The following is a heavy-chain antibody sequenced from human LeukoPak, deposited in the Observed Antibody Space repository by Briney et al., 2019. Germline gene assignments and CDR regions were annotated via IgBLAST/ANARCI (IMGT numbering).Heavy chain of an antibody. Sequence: ATVKVSCKASVDPFSSYGLSRVRQAPGQGLEWRGGIIPIFGTANYAQKFQGRVTITADKSTSTAYMELSSLRSEDTAVYYCAREDTAMVMDVWGKGTTVTVSS. CDR1: VDPFSSYG. V-gene: IGHV1-69*06. D-gene: IGHD5-18*01. CDR3: AREDTAMVMDV. CDR2: IIPIFGTA. J-gene: IGHJ6*04.